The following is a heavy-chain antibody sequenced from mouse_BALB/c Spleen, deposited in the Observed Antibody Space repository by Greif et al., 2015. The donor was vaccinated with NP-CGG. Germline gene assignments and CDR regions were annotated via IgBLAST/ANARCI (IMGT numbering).Heavy chain of an antibody. D-gene: IGHD2-1*01. CDR2: ILPGSGST. V-gene: IGHV1-9*01. CDR1: GYTFSSYW. CDR3: ARKGLDGNWFAY. Sequence: QVQLQQSGAELMKPGASVKISCKATGYTFSSYWIEWVKQRPGHGLEWIGEILPGSGSTNYNEKFKGKATFTADTSSNTAYMQLSSLTSEDSAVYYCARKGLDGNWFAYWGQGTLVTVSA. J-gene: IGHJ3*01.